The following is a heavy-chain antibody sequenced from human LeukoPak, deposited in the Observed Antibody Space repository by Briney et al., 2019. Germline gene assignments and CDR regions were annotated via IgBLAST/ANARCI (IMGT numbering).Heavy chain of an antibody. V-gene: IGHV3-21*01. CDR2: MSSSSGLI. CDR1: GFTFSRYS. Sequence: GGSLRLSCAASGFTFSRYSMNWVRQAPGKGLEWVSSMSSSSGLIYYGDSVKGRFTVPRDNAKRSLYLQMNSLRSDDTAVYYCAREFDGSASGAGYWGQGTLVTVSS. CDR3: AREFDGSASGAGY. D-gene: IGHD1-26*01. J-gene: IGHJ4*02.